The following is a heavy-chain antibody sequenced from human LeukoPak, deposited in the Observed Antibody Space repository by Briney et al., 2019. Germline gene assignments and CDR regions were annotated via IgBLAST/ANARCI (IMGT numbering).Heavy chain of an antibody. CDR2: INHSGST. D-gene: IGHD3-22*01. CDR3: ARAPLVVTMISEMPDV. J-gene: IGHJ6*02. Sequence: SETLSLTCAVYGGSFSGYYWSWIRQPPGKGLEWIGEINHSGSTNYNPSLKSRVTISVDTSKNQFSLKLSSVTAADTAVYYCARAPLVVTMISEMPDVWGQGTTVTVSS. CDR1: GGSFSGYY. V-gene: IGHV4-34*01.